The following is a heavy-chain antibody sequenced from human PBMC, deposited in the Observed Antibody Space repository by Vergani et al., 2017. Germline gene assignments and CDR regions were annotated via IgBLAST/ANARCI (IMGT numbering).Heavy chain of an antibody. J-gene: IGHJ3*01. D-gene: IGHD2-2*01. Sequence: QLVESGGGWVQPGGSLRLSCVVSGFDFSSYIMNWVRQAPGKGIEWVSFVSTGTKSQSYAESVKGRFTISRDSAKNSLYLQMDSLRAEETAVYYCAREYSSTSGRAFDFWGQGTKVTVSS. CDR3: AREYSSTSGRAFDF. V-gene: IGHV3-48*01. CDR1: GFDFSSYI. CDR2: VSTGTKSQ.